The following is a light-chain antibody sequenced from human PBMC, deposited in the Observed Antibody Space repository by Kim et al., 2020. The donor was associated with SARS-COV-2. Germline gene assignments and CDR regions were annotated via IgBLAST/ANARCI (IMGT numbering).Light chain of an antibody. V-gene: IGLV3-27*01. J-gene: IGLJ3*02. CDR1: VLAKKY. CDR2: KDS. Sequence: SYELTQPSSVSVSPGQTARITCSGDVLAKKYARWFQQKPGQAPVLVIYKDSERPSGIPERFSGSSSGTTVTLTISGAQVEDEADYYCYSAADNNLVFGGGNQLTVL. CDR3: YSAADNNLV.